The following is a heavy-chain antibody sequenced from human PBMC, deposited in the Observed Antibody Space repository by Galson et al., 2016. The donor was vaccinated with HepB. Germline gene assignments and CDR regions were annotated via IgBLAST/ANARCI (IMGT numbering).Heavy chain of an antibody. CDR3: AIATVFHYYYGMDV. V-gene: IGHV1-8*01. CDR1: GDAFATYD. Sequence: SVKVSCKASGDAFATYDFNWVRQAAGQGPEWMGWMNPDSGNTAYVPKFEGRVTMTRNTSLSTAYMELTSLTSDDSAVYYCAIATVFHYYYGMDVWGQGTTVTVS. CDR2: MNPDSGNT. J-gene: IGHJ6*02. D-gene: IGHD1-14*01.